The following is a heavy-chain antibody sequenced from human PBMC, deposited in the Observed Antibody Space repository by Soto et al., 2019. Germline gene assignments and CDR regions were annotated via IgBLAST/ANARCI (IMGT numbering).Heavy chain of an antibody. Sequence: ETLSLTCTVSGGSISSYHWSWIRQPPGKGLEWIGYIYYSGSTNYNPSLKSRVTISVDTSKNQFSLKLSSVTAADTAVYYCARGIAARPVGSTHFDYWGQGTLVTVSS. CDR3: ARGIAARPVGSTHFDY. V-gene: IGHV4-59*01. D-gene: IGHD6-6*01. J-gene: IGHJ4*02. CDR1: GGSISSYH. CDR2: IYYSGST.